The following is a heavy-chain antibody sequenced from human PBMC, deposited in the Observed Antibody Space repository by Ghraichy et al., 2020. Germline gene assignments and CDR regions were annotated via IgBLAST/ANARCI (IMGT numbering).Heavy chain of an antibody. D-gene: IGHD6-19*01. Sequence: GGSLRLSCAASGFTFSSYGMHWVRQAPGKGLEWVAVLSDDGSIKSYADSVKGRFTISRDNSKKKLYLQINSLRGEDTAVYYCAKDVHSSAWLNPGEVDSWGQGTLVTVSS. CDR1: GFTFSSYG. V-gene: IGHV3-30*18. CDR3: AKDVHSSAWLNPGEVDS. J-gene: IGHJ4*02. CDR2: LSDDGSIK.